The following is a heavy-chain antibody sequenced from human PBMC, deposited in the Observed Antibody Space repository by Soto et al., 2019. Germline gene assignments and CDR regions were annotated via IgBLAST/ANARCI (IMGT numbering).Heavy chain of an antibody. CDR1: GYTLTELS. J-gene: IGHJ6*03. CDR2: FDPEDGET. D-gene: IGHD2-2*02. V-gene: IGHV1-24*01. Sequence: ASVKVSCKFSGYTLTELSMRWVRQAPGKGLEWMGGFDPEDGETIYAQKLQGRVTMTEDTSTDTAYMELSSLRSEDTAVYYCATAHPTPYCSSTSCYSRRYYYYYMDVWGKGTTVTVSS. CDR3: ATAHPTPYCSSTSCYSRRYYYYYMDV.